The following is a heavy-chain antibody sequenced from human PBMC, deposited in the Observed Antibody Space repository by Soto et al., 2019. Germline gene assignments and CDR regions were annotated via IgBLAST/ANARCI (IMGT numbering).Heavy chain of an antibody. CDR1: GFTVSSNH. CDR2: IYSGGNT. J-gene: IGHJ2*01. V-gene: IGHV3-53*01. CDR3: ARIPYCSGGSCYSGWYFDI. Sequence: EVQLVESGGGLIQPGGSLRLSCAASGFTVSSNHMSWVRQAPGKGLEWVSVIYSGGNTYYADSVKGRFTIYRDNSKNTVLVQMNSLRAEDTAVYYCARIPYCSGGSCYSGWYFDIWGRGILVTVSS. D-gene: IGHD2-15*01.